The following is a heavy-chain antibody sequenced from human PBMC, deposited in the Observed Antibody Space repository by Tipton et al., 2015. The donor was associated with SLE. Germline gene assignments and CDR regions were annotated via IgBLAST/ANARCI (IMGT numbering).Heavy chain of an antibody. J-gene: IGHJ5*02. CDR2: ISGNGGNT. V-gene: IGHV3-23*01. Sequence: GSLRLSCTASGFTFKSHAMSWVRQAPGEGLEWVSGISGNGGNTYYADSVRGRFTISRDNSRNTLYLQINSLRVEDTAVYYCAKDGDGYHILTGEYRRDWFDPWGQGTLVTVSS. D-gene: IGHD3-9*01. CDR3: AKDGDGYHILTGEYRRDWFDP. CDR1: GFTFKSHA.